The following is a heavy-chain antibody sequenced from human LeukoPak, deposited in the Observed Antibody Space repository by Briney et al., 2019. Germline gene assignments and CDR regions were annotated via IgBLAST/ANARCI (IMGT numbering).Heavy chain of an antibody. V-gene: IGHV4-34*01. Sequence: PSETLSLTCAVYGGSFSGYYWSWIRQPPGKGLEWIGEINHSGSTNYNPSLKSRVTISVDTSKNQFSLKLSSVTAADTAVYYCARLSLTKRNWFDPWGQGTLVTVSS. J-gene: IGHJ5*02. CDR1: GGSFSGYY. D-gene: IGHD3-9*01. CDR2: INHSGST. CDR3: ARLSLTKRNWFDP.